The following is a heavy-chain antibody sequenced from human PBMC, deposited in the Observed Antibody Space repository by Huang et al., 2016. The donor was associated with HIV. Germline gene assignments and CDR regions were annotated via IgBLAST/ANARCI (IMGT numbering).Heavy chain of an antibody. V-gene: IGHV4-39*01. CDR3: TTQTRADMIRGYYFDN. J-gene: IGHJ4*02. D-gene: IGHD3-10*01. CDR1: GASISSSDYY. CDR2: FYSNGNT. Sequence: QLQLQESGPGLLKPSETLSLTCSVSGASISSSDYYWGWIRHPPGKGLEWIGNFYSNGNTFYNPSLKSRVTISVDTSKDQFSLRLTSVTAADTALYYCTTQTRADMIRGYYFDNWGQGTLVTVSS.